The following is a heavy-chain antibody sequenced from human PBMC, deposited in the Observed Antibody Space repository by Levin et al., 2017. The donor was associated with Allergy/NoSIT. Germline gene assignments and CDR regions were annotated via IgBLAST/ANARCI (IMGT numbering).Heavy chain of an antibody. D-gene: IGHD3-22*01. V-gene: IGHV3-21*01. J-gene: IGHJ4*02. CDR1: GFTFSSYS. CDR2: ISSSSSYI. Sequence: GGSLRLSCAASGFTFSSYSMNWVRQAPGKGLEWVSSISSSSSYIYYADSVKGRFTISRDNAKNSLYLQMNSLRAEDTAVYYCARELHYYDSSGYYSDYWGQGTLVTVSS. CDR3: ARELHYYDSSGYYSDY.